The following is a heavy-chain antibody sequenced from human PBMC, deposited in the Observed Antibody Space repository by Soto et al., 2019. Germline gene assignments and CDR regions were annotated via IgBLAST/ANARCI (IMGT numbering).Heavy chain of an antibody. V-gene: IGHV1-58*02. CDR2: IVVGSGNT. D-gene: IGHD1-26*01. CDR3: ATGKRSYLTYGES. J-gene: IGHJ4*02. CDR1: GFTFTSSA. Sequence: GASVKVSCKASGFTFTSSAMQWVRQARGQRLEWIGWIVVGSGNTNYAQKFQERVTITRDMSTSTAYMELSSLRSEDTAVYYCATGKRSYLTYGESWGQGTLVTVSS.